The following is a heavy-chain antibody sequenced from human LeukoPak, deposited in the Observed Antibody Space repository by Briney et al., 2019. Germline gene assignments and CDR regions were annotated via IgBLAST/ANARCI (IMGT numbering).Heavy chain of an antibody. CDR2: VYYSGST. J-gene: IGHJ6*03. CDR1: GGSISSRNYY. CDR3: AGGYSYGSTYYYMDV. V-gene: IGHV4-39*07. Sequence: PSETLSLTCSVSGGSISSRNYYWGWIRQPPGKGLEWIGSVYYSGSTYYNPSLKSRVTISVDTSKNQFSLKLSSVTAADTAVYYCAGGYSYGSTYYYMDVWGKGTTVTISS. D-gene: IGHD5-18*01.